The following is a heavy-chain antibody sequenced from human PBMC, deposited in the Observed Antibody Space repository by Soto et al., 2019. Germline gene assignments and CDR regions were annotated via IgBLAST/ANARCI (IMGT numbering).Heavy chain of an antibody. Sequence: QVQLVQSGAEVKKPGSSVKVSCKASGGTFSSYTISWVRQAPGQGLEWMGRIIPILGIANYAQKFQGRVTITADKSTSTAYKELSSLRSEDTAVYYCARDEGYSYGPGYFDYWGQGTLVTVSS. CDR2: IIPILGIA. D-gene: IGHD5-18*01. CDR1: GGTFSSYT. CDR3: ARDEGYSYGPGYFDY. V-gene: IGHV1-69*08. J-gene: IGHJ4*02.